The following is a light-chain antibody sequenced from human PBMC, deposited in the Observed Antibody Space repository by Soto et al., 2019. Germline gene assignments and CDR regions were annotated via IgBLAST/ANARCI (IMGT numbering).Light chain of an antibody. CDR2: DAS. J-gene: IGKJ3*01. Sequence: EIVLTQSPATLSLSPGXRAILSCRASQSVSTYLAWYQQKPGQAPRLLIFDASNRATGIPARFSGSGSGTDFTLTISSLEPEDFAVYYCQQSADWPATFGPGTKEDIK. V-gene: IGKV3-11*01. CDR1: QSVSTY. CDR3: QQSADWPAT.